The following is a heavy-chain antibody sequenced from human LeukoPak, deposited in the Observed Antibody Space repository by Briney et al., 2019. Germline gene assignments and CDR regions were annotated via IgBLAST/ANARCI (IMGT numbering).Heavy chain of an antibody. CDR2: IYYTGTT. Sequence: SETLSLTCNVSGGSISSATYYWGWLRQPPGKGLEWIGSIYYTGTTYYSPSLKSRVTISLHTSKNQLSLKLNSVTAADTAVYYCARQQCNGGSCYSRAIWFDPWGQGTLVIVSS. J-gene: IGHJ5*02. V-gene: IGHV4-39*01. D-gene: IGHD2-15*01. CDR3: ARQQCNGGSCYSRAIWFDP. CDR1: GGSISSATYY.